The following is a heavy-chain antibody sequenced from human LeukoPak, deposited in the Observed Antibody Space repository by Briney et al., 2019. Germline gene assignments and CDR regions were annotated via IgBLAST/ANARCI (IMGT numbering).Heavy chain of an antibody. CDR2: IYYSGST. J-gene: IGHJ4*02. Sequence: SETLSLTCAVYGGSFSGYYWGWIRQPPGKGLEWIGSIYYSGSTYYNPSLKSRVTISVDTSKNQFSLKLSSVTAADTAVYYCARQDYYYDSSGTGTLDYWGQGTLVTVSS. CDR3: ARQDYYYDSSGTGTLDY. CDR1: GGSFSGYY. D-gene: IGHD3-22*01. V-gene: IGHV4-39*01.